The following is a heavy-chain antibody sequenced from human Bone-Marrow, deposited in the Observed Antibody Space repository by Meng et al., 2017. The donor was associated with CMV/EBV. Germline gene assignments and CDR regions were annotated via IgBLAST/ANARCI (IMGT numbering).Heavy chain of an antibody. V-gene: IGHV3-7*01. CDR2: IKQDGSEK. Sequence: GGSLRLSCAASGLTFSSYWMSWVRQAPGKGLEWVANIKQDGSEKYYVDSVKGRFTISRDNAKNSLYLQMNSLRAEDTAVYYCARGACSSTSCHALALVRYYYYYGMAVWGQGPTVTVSS. D-gene: IGHD2-2*01. J-gene: IGHJ6*02. CDR3: ARGACSSTSCHALALVRYYYYYGMAV. CDR1: GLTFSSYW.